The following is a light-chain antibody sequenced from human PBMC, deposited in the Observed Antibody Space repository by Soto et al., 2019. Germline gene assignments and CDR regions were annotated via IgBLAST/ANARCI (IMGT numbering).Light chain of an antibody. CDR1: QSVLYSSNNKNY. CDR2: WAS. J-gene: IGKJ5*01. V-gene: IGKV4-1*01. CDR3: QQYYTIDT. Sequence: DIVMTQSPDSLAVSLGERATINCKSSQSVLYSSNNKNYLAWYQQKPGQPPKLLIYWASTRESGVPDRISGSGSGTDFTLTITSLQAEDVAVYYCQQYYTIDTFGQGTRLEIK.